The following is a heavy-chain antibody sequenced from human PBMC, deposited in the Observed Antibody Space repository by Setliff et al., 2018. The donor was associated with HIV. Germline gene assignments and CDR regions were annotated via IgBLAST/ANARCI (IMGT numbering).Heavy chain of an antibody. Sequence: SETLSLTCAVYGGSFSGHYWSWIRQSPRLGLEWIGDISDSGSITYNPSLKSRVAISVDKSKNQFSLRLNSVTAADTAVYYCVRAKWGLPFDYWGRGTLVTVSS. D-gene: IGHD2-21*01. CDR2: ISDSGSI. CDR3: VRAKWGLPFDY. CDR1: GGSFSGHY. V-gene: IGHV4-34*01. J-gene: IGHJ4*02.